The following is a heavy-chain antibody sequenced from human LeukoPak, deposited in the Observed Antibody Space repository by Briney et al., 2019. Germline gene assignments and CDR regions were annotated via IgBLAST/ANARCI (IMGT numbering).Heavy chain of an antibody. V-gene: IGHV4-59*01. CDR3: ARGPELPYDYYYYYMDV. CDR2: IYYSGST. CDR1: GGSISSYY. D-gene: IGHD1-1*01. J-gene: IGHJ6*03. Sequence: TSETLSLTCTISGGSISSYYWSWIRQPPGKGLEWIGYIYYSGSTNYNPSLKSRVTISVDTSKNQFSLKLSSVTAADTAVYYCARGPELPYDYYYYYMDVWGKGTTVTISS.